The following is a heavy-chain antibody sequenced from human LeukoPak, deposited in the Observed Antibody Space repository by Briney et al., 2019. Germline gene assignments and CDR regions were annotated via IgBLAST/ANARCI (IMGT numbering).Heavy chain of an antibody. Sequence: ASVKVSCKASGYTFTSYGISWVRQTPGQGLQWVGWISAHNGNTNYAQKLQGRVTLTTDTSTSTVYMELRSLTSDDTAVYYCARAETTLLLNYWGQGTLVTVSS. CDR3: ARAETTLLLNY. V-gene: IGHV1-18*01. CDR1: GYTFTSYG. J-gene: IGHJ4*02. CDR2: ISAHNGNT. D-gene: IGHD4-11*01.